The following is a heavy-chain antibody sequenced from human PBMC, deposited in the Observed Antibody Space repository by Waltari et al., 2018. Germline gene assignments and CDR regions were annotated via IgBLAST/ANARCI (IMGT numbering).Heavy chain of an antibody. CDR1: NGTIGSYY. CDR3: ARGGGGYDKYYFDL. V-gene: IGHV4-59*12. J-gene: IGHJ4*02. Sequence: QVRLEESGPGVVKPSETLSLTCTVSNGTIGSYYLSWIRQSPGKGLEWIGYVYQSGSTLYTPTLNNRVTMSVDRSKNQFSLRLTSLTAADTAVYFCARGGGGYDKYYFDLWGQGTLVTVSS. CDR2: VYQSGST. D-gene: IGHD5-12*01.